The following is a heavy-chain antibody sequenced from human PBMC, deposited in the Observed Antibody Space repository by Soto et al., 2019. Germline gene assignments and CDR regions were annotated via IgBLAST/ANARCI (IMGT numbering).Heavy chain of an antibody. D-gene: IGHD3-3*01. V-gene: IGHV1-18*01. CDR1: GYTFTSYG. J-gene: IGHJ4*02. CDR2: ISAYNGNT. Sequence: ASVKVSCKASGYTFTSYGISWVRQAPGQGLEWMGFISAYNGNTNYAHKLQGRVTMTTDTSTSTAYMELRSLRSDDTAVYYCARDLVNYGLWSGRDTHYIHXWGQGTLVTVSX. CDR3: ARDLVNYGLWSGRDTHYIHX.